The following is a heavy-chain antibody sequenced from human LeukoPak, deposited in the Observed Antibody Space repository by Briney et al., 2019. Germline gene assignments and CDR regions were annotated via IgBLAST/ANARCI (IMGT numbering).Heavy chain of an antibody. Sequence: GGSLRLSCAASGFTFRNHWMHWVRQAPGKGLDWVALISYDGSEKSYADSVKGRFTISRHNTKNTLYLQINILRAEDTAVYYCARDLYSYGPFDYWGQGTLVTVSS. CDR1: GFTFRNHW. D-gene: IGHD5-18*01. J-gene: IGHJ4*02. CDR3: ARDLYSYGPFDY. V-gene: IGHV3-30*03. CDR2: ISYDGSEK.